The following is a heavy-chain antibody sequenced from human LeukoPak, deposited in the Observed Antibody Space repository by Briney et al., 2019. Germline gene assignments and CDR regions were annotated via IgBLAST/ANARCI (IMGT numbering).Heavy chain of an antibody. CDR1: GYTFTGYY. CDR3: ARALSNLRPYYFDY. Sequence: ASVKVSCKASGYTFTGYYIHWVRQAPGQGLEWMGWINPNSGGTNYAQRLEGRVTVTRATSISTAYMELSRLRSDDTAVYYCARALSNLRPYYFDYWGQGALVTVSS. CDR2: INPNSGGT. V-gene: IGHV1-2*02. J-gene: IGHJ4*02. D-gene: IGHD4-11*01.